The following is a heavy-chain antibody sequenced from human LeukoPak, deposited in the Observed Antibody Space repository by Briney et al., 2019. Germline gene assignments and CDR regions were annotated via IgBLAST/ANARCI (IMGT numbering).Heavy chain of an antibody. J-gene: IGHJ4*02. V-gene: IGHV1-2*02. CDR2: INPNSGDT. Sequence: ASVKVSCKASGYTFTGNYMHWVRQAPGQGLEWMGWINPNSGDTNYAQKFQGRVTMTRDTSISTGYMELSRLTSDDTAVYYCARVLPPDYWGQGTLVTVSS. CDR3: ARVLPPDY. CDR1: GYTFTGNY.